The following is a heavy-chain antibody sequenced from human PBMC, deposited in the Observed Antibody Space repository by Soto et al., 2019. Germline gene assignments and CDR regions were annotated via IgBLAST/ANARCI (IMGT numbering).Heavy chain of an antibody. CDR2: IIPIFGTA. D-gene: IGHD3-22*01. CDR1: GGTFSSYA. J-gene: IGHJ3*02. CDR3: AIPTEDSGYYGDAFDI. V-gene: IGHV1-69*01. Sequence: QVQLVQSGAEVKKPGSSVKVSCKASGGTFSSYAISWVRQAPGQGLEWMGGIIPIFGTANYAQKFQGRVTITADEATSTAYMELSSLRSEDTAVYYCAIPTEDSGYYGDAFDIWGQGTMVTVSS.